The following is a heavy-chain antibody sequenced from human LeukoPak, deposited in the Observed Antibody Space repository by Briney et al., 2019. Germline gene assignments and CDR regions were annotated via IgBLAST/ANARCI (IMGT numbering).Heavy chain of an antibody. J-gene: IGHJ4*02. CDR1: GFTFSSTA. CDR2: VAGSGSYI. Sequence: GGSLRLSCAASGFTFSSTAMNWVRQAPGKGLEWVSVVAGSGSYIHCADSVKGRFTISRDNSKNTLYLQMNSLRAEDTAVYYCVKEAGGFDYWGQGTPVTVSS. D-gene: IGHD1-14*01. CDR3: VKEAGGFDY. V-gene: IGHV3-23*01.